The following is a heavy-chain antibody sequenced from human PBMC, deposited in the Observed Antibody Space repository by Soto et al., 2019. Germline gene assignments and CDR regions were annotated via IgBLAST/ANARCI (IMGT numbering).Heavy chain of an antibody. J-gene: IGHJ5*02. CDR1: GYTFTTYW. CDR2: IYPGDSDI. Sequence: EVQLVQSGAEVKKPGESLKISCKGSGYTFTTYWIAWVRQMPGKGLEWMGIIYPGDSDIRYSPSFQGQVTISTDTSISTTHLQWSSLKASDTAMYYCARVLAGSRFDPWGQGTLVTVSS. D-gene: IGHD6-19*01. V-gene: IGHV5-51*03. CDR3: ARVLAGSRFDP.